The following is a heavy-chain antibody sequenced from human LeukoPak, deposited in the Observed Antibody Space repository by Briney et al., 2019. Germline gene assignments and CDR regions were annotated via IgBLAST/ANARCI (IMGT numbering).Heavy chain of an antibody. CDR2: ISAYNGNT. CDR1: GYTFTSYY. J-gene: IGHJ4*02. CDR3: ARGGAKLWFGRDPYSDY. Sequence: GASVKVSCKASGYTFTSYYMHWVRQAPGQGLEWMGWISAYNGNTNYAQKLQGRVTMTTDTSTSTAYMELRSLRSDDTAVYYCARGGAKLWFGRDPYSDYWGQGTLVTVSS. V-gene: IGHV1-18*04. D-gene: IGHD3-10*01.